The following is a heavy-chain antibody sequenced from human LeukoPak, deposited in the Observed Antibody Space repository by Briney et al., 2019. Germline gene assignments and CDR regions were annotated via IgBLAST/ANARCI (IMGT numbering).Heavy chain of an antibody. CDR3: ASGSHPHLNYFDY. CDR1: GGSISSSNW. J-gene: IGHJ4*02. D-gene: IGHD1-26*01. CDR2: IYHSGST. Sequence: SETLSLTCAVSGGSISSSNWWSWVRQPPGKGLEWIGEIYHSGSTNYNPSLKSRVTISVDKSKNQFSLELSSVTAADTAVYYCASGSHPHLNYFDYWGQRTLVTVSS. V-gene: IGHV4-4*02.